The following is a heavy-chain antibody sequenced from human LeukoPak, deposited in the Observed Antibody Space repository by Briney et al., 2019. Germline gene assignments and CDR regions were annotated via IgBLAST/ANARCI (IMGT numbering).Heavy chain of an antibody. CDR3: AKGTLGHCNGASCYPLDY. CDR1: GFAFSNYA. CDR2: ITGGGADT. D-gene: IGHD2-15*01. J-gene: IGHJ4*02. V-gene: IGHV3-23*01. Sequence: GGSLRLSCAASGFAFSNYAMAWVRQAPGKEPEWVSVITGGGADTYQIDSVKGRFTISRDNSKNTLYLQMNSLRAEGTAVYFCAKGTLGHCNGASCYPLDYWGQGTLVTVSS.